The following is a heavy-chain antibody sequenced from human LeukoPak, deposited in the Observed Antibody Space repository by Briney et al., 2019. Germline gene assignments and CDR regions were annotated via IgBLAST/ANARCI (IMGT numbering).Heavy chain of an antibody. CDR2: ISSSRSYI. CDR3: ARGGPAAGRFDY. J-gene: IGHJ4*02. D-gene: IGHD6-13*01. Sequence: GESLTLSCAASGFTFSSYSMNWVRQAPGKGLEWVSSISSSRSYIYSADSVKGRFTISRDNAKKTLYLQMNSLRAEDPAVYYCARGGPAAGRFDYWGQGTLVTVSS. CDR1: GFTFSSYS. V-gene: IGHV3-21*01.